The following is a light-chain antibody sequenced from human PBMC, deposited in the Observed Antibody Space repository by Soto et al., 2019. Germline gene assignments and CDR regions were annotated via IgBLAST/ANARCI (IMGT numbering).Light chain of an antibody. J-gene: IGKJ5*01. CDR1: QNVSSNL. CDR2: GAS. Sequence: TVLTQSPGTLSLSPGERAARSCRGSQNVSSNLLVWYQQHPGQAPRLLIYGASSRATGIPDRFSGSGSGTDFTLTISRLEPEDFAVYYCHQYGSSSWTFGQGTRLEIK. V-gene: IGKV3-20*01. CDR3: HQYGSSSWT.